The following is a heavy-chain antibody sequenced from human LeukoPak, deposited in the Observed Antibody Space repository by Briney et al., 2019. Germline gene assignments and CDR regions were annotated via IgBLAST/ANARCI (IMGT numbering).Heavy chain of an antibody. CDR3: ARGSTRYDY. J-gene: IGHJ4*02. Sequence: PSETLSLTCTVSGGSISSYYWSWIRQPPGKGLEWIGYIYYTGSTNYNPSLKSRVTISVDTPKNQFSLKLSSVTAADTAVYFCARGSTRYDYWGQGTLVTVSS. D-gene: IGHD2-2*01. CDR2: IYYTGST. CDR1: GGSISSYY. V-gene: IGHV4-59*01.